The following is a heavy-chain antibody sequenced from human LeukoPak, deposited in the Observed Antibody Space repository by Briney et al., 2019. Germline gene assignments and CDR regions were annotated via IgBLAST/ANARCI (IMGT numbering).Heavy chain of an antibody. Sequence: ASVKVSCKVSGYTLTELSMHWVRQAPGKGLEWMGGFDPEDGETIYAQKFQGRVTMTEDTSTDTAYMELSSLRSEDTAVYYCATYVYYDFWCSRPTRTNWFDPWGQGTVVTVSS. CDR2: FDPEDGET. D-gene: IGHD3-3*01. CDR1: GYTLTELS. V-gene: IGHV1-24*01. J-gene: IGHJ5*02. CDR3: ATYVYYDFWCSRPTRTNWFDP.